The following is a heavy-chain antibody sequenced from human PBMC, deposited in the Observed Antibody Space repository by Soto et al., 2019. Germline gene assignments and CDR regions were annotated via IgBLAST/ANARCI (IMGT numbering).Heavy chain of an antibody. CDR1: GGSISRGGYS. CDR3: ARLKDTYVSGEGGAYNWFDP. Sequence: QLQLQESGSGLVKPSQTLSLTCAVSGGSISRGGYSWIWIRQPPGKGLEWIGDIYNSGSTYYNPSLKSRVTLSVDRSKNKFSLKMSSVTAADTAVYYCARLKDTYVSGEGGAYNWFDPWGQGTLVTVSS. D-gene: IGHD3-10*01. J-gene: IGHJ5*02. CDR2: IYNSGST. V-gene: IGHV4-30-2*01.